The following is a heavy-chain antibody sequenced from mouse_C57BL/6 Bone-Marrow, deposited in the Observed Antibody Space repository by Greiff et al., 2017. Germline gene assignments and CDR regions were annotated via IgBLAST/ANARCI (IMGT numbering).Heavy chain of an antibody. J-gene: IGHJ4*01. CDR1: GYTFTSYW. CDR2: IDPSDSYT. CDR3: ARRLTLKGDY. D-gene: IGHD2-2*01. Sequence: QVQLKQPGAELVKPGASVKLSCKASGYTFTSYWMQWVKQRPGQGLEWIGEIDPSDSYTNYNQKFKGKATLTVDTSSSTAYMQLSSLTSEDSAVYYCARRLTLKGDYWGQGTSVTVSS. V-gene: IGHV1-50*01.